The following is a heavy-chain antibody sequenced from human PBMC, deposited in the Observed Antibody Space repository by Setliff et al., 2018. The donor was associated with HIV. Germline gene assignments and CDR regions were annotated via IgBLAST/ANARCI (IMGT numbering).Heavy chain of an antibody. CDR3: ARDDHGDPFDY. Sequence: SVKVSCKASGGAFSSYALSWVRQAPGQGLEWMGGIIPIFGTANYAQKFQGRVTITTDESTSTAYMELSRLRSDDTAVYYCARDDHGDPFDYWGQGTLVTVSS. J-gene: IGHJ4*02. D-gene: IGHD4-17*01. V-gene: IGHV1-69*05. CDR2: IIPIFGTA. CDR1: GGAFSSYA.